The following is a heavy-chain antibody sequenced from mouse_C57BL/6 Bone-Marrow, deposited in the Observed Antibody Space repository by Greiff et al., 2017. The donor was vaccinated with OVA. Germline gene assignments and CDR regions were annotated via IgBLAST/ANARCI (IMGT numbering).Heavy chain of an antibody. CDR3: TTYSPLFDY. Sequence: EVQLQQSGAELVRPGASVKLSCTASGFNIKDDYMHWVKRRPEQGLEWIGWIDPENGDTEYASKFQGKATITADTSSNTAYLQLSSLTSEDTAVYYCTTYSPLFDYWGQGTTLTVSS. V-gene: IGHV14-4*01. J-gene: IGHJ2*01. CDR1: GFNIKDDY. CDR2: IDPENGDT.